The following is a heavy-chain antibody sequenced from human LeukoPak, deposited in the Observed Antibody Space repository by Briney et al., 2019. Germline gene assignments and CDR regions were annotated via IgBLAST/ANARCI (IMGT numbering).Heavy chain of an antibody. Sequence: GGSLRLSCAASGFTFINSWMTWVRQAPGKGLEWVGRIRSTPDGGATDYAAPVKGRFTISRDDSMNTLYLQMSSLRTEDTAVYYCATDPHFGYCTATSCANYWGQGTLVTVSS. J-gene: IGHJ4*02. D-gene: IGHD2-2*03. CDR1: GFTFINSW. V-gene: IGHV3-15*01. CDR3: ATDPHFGYCTATSCANY. CDR2: IRSTPDGGAT.